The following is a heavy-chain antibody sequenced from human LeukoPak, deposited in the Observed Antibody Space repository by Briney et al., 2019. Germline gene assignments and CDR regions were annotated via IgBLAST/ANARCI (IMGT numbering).Heavy chain of an antibody. D-gene: IGHD7-27*01. J-gene: IGHJ3*01. CDR1: AFTFSDYS. Sequence: PGGSLRLSCAASAFTFSDYSMNWVRQAPGKGLEWISYIDTSRSTMYYADSVMGRFIISRDNAKESLYLQMNSLRDEDTAVYYCAREGDAWGPNNLDLWGQGTMVTVSS. CDR2: IDTSRSTM. CDR3: AREGDAWGPNNLDL. V-gene: IGHV3-48*02.